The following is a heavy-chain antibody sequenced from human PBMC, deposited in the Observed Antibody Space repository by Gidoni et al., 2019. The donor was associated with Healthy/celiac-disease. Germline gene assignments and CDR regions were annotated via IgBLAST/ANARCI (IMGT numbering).Heavy chain of an antibody. Sequence: EVQLVQSGAEVKKPGESLKISCTGSGYSFTSYWISWVRQMPGKGLEWMGIIYPGDSDTRYSPSFQGQVTSSADKSISTAYLQWSSLKASDTAMYYCATGFTMTREGLRYWGQGTLVTVSS. J-gene: IGHJ4*02. V-gene: IGHV5-51*03. CDR1: GYSFTSYW. CDR3: ATGFTMTREGLRY. D-gene: IGHD3-10*01. CDR2: IYPGDSDT.